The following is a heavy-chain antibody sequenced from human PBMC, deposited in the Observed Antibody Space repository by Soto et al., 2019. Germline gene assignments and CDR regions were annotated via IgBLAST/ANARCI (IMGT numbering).Heavy chain of an antibody. J-gene: IGHJ3*01. CDR2: ILPMLDIT. Sequence: QVQLVQSGAEVKKPGSSVKVSCKASGGTFSTYTIIWVRQAPGQGLEWMGRILPMLDITNSAQRFQGRVTITADKYTSTAYLELSSLRSEDTAVYYCTLGSWSAETGDVWGRWTMVTVSS. V-gene: IGHV1-69*02. D-gene: IGHD6-13*01. CDR1: GGTFSTYT. CDR3: TLGSWSAETGDV.